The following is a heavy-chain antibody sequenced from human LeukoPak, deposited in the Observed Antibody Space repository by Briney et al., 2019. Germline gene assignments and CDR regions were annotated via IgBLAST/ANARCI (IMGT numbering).Heavy chain of an antibody. CDR2: IRYSGNT. CDR1: GGSISNYY. CDR3: ARSYSSNWGYFDY. V-gene: IGHV4-59*01. D-gene: IGHD6-13*01. Sequence: SETLSLTCTVSGGSISNYYWSWIRQSPGKGLEWVGYIRYSGNTKCNPSLRSRVTISLDTSENHFSLRLSSVTTADTAVYYCARSYSSNWGYFDYWGQGTLVTVSS. J-gene: IGHJ4*02.